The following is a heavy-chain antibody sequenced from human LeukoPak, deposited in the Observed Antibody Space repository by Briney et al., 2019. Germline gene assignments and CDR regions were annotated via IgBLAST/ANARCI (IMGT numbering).Heavy chain of an antibody. CDR1: GGSISSYY. Sequence: PSETLSLTCTVSGGSISSYYWSWIRQPPGKGLEWIGYIYYSGSTNYNPSLKSRVTISVDTSKNQFSLKLSSVTAADTAVYYCAREYSYGRLDSWGQGTLVTVSS. D-gene: IGHD5-18*01. CDR2: IYYSGST. J-gene: IGHJ4*02. V-gene: IGHV4-59*01. CDR3: AREYSYGRLDS.